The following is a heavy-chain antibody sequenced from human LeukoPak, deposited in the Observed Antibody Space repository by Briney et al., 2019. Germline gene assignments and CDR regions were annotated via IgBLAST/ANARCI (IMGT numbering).Heavy chain of an antibody. J-gene: IGHJ4*02. Sequence: GGSLRLSCAASGFTFSSYSMNWVRQAPGKGLEWVSSITSSNNYIYYGDSVKGRSTISRDNSKNTLYLQMNSLRAEDTAVYYCAKDYGDYWGQGTLVTVSS. CDR3: AKDYGDY. CDR1: GFTFSSYS. D-gene: IGHD4-17*01. V-gene: IGHV3-21*01. CDR2: ITSSNNYI.